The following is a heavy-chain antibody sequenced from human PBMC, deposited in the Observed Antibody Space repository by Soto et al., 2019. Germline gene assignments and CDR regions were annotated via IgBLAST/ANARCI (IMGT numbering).Heavy chain of an antibody. V-gene: IGHV4-59*08. CDR3: GRRGLSGVFEI. CDR1: GGSISSYY. Sequence: SETLSLTCTVAGGSISSYYWSCIRQPPGKGLEWIGYIYYSGSTNYNPSLKSRVTISVDTSKNQFSLKLSSVTAADTALYYCGRRGLSGVFEIWGQGTMVPVSS. D-gene: IGHD2-8*01. CDR2: IYYSGST. J-gene: IGHJ3*02.